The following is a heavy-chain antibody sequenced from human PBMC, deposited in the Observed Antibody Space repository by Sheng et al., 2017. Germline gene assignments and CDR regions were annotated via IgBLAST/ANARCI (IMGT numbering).Heavy chain of an antibody. Sequence: QVQLQESGPGLVKPSQTLSLTCTVSGGSISSGSYYWSWIRQPAGKGLEWIGRIYTSGSTNYNPSLKSRVTISVDTSKNQFSLKLSSVTAADTAVYYCAREARIYGSGNRWGQGTLVTVSS. V-gene: IGHV4-61*02. J-gene: IGHJ4*02. CDR1: GGSISSGSYY. CDR2: IYTSGST. D-gene: IGHD3-10*01. CDR3: AREARIYGSGNR.